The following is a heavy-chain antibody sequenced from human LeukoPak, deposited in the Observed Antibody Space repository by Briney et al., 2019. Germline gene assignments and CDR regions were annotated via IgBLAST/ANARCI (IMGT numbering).Heavy chain of an antibody. D-gene: IGHD3-22*01. CDR2: IYHSGST. CDR1: GGSISSSNW. J-gene: IGHJ4*02. CDR3: ARSLHYCDSSLYFDY. V-gene: IGHV4-4*02. Sequence: SGTLSLTCAVSGGSISSSNWWSWVRQPPGKGLEWIGEIYHSGSTNYNPSLKSRVTISVDKSKNQFSLKLSSVTAADTAVYYCARSLHYCDSSLYFDYWGQGTLVTVSS.